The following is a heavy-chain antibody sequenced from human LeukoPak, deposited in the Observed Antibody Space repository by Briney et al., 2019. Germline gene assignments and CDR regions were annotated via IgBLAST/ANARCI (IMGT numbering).Heavy chain of an antibody. J-gene: IGHJ4*02. Sequence: SVRVSCKASGGTFSSYAISWVRQAPGQGLEWMGGIIPIFGTANYAQKFQGRVTITADESTSTAYMELGSLRSEDTAVYYCARAVVVAATTLGYWGQGTLVTVSS. D-gene: IGHD2-15*01. CDR1: GGTFSSYA. CDR3: ARAVVVAATTLGY. CDR2: IIPIFGTA. V-gene: IGHV1-69*01.